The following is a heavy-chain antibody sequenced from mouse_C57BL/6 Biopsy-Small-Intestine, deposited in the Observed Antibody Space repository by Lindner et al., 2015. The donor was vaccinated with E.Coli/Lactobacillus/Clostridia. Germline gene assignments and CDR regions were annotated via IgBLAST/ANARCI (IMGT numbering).Heavy chain of an antibody. D-gene: IGHD2-13*01. CDR1: GYSFTDFN. Sequence: QLQESGPELVKPGASVKISCKASGYSFTDFNMNWVKQSNGERLEWIGVINPNYGTTSYNQNFKGKATLTVDQSSSTAYMQLNSLTSEDSAVYYCARTIYYGAFDYWGQGTTLTVSA. CDR3: ARTIYYGAFDY. J-gene: IGHJ2*01. V-gene: IGHV1-39*01. CDR2: INPNYGTT.